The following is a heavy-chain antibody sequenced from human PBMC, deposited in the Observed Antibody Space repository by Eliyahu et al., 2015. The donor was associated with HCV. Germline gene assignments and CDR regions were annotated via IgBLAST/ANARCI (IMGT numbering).Heavy chain of an antibody. Sequence: QLQLQESGPGLVKPSETLSLTCTVSGGSISSSSYYWGWIRQPPGKGLEWIGSIYYSGSPYFNPSLKSRVTISVDTSKNQFSLKLSSVTAADTAVYYCARHSGFGVAYGMDVWGQGTTVTVSS. CDR3: ARHSGFGVAYGMDV. V-gene: IGHV4-39*01. CDR1: GGSISSSSYY. J-gene: IGHJ6*02. CDR2: IYYSGSP. D-gene: IGHD3-10*01.